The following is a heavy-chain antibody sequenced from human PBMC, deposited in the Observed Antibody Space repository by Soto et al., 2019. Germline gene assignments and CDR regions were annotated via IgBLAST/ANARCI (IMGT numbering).Heavy chain of an antibody. CDR2: ISPSSSTI. CDR3: AGARARSAFDI. Sequence: EVQLVESGGGLVQPGGSLRLSCAASGFTFSGYYMNWVRQAPGKGLEWISYISPSSSTIYYADSGKGRFTISRDNAKNSLYLQMISLRAEDTAIYYCAGARARSAFDIWGQGTMVTVSS. J-gene: IGHJ3*02. V-gene: IGHV3-48*01. CDR1: GFTFSGYY.